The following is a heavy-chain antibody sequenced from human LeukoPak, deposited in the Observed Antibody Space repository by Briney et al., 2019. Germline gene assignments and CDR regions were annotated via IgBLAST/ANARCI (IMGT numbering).Heavy chain of an antibody. V-gene: IGHV1-18*01. CDR2: ISVCNGNT. D-gene: IGHD3-22*01. Sequence: ASVPVSCKASGYAFTNYAISWVRQAPGQGLEWMGWISVCNGNTNYAQKLQGRVTMTADTSTTTACMELRSLRSDDAAVYYCAREFVGDYSHSSDYSDSFFDYWGQGTLFTVST. J-gene: IGHJ4*02. CDR3: AREFVGDYSHSSDYSDSFFDY. CDR1: GYAFTNYA.